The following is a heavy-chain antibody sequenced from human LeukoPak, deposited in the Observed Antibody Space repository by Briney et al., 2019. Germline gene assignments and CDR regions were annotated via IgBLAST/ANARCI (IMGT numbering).Heavy chain of an antibody. J-gene: IGHJ4*02. Sequence: SETLSLTCAVYGGSFSGYYWSWISQPPGKGMEWIGEINHSGSTNYNPSLKSRVTISVDTSKNQFSLKLSSVTAADTAVYYCARHGGAAAYFDYWGQGTLVTVSS. CDR3: ARHGGAAAYFDY. CDR1: GGSFSGYY. CDR2: INHSGST. V-gene: IGHV4-34*01. D-gene: IGHD6-13*01.